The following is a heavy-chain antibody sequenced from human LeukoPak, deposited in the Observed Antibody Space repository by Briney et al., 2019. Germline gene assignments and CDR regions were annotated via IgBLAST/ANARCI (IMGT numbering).Heavy chain of an antibody. D-gene: IGHD6-13*01. CDR2: IYSGGST. CDR1: GFTVSSNY. CDR3: AKGLPAAGTSYHYYMDV. Sequence: GGSLRLSCAASGFTVSSNYMSWVRQAPGKGLEWVSVIYSGGSTYYADSVKGRFTVSRDNSKNTLFLLLNTLRAEDTAIYYCAKGLPAAGTSYHYYMDVWGKGTTVTVSS. V-gene: IGHV3-53*01. J-gene: IGHJ6*03.